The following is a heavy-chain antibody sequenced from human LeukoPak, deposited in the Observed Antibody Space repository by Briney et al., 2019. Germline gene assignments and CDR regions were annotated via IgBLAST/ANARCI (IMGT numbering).Heavy chain of an antibody. CDR1: GLTFSNYP. CDR2: IWYDGSNK. D-gene: IGHD3-3*01. J-gene: IGHJ4*02. CDR3: ARDPYSSYDFWSGYYEAPDY. Sequence: GGSLRLSCAASGLTFSNYPMSWVRQAPGKGLEWVAVIWYDGSNKYYADSVKGRFTISRDNSKNTLYLQMNSLRAEDTAVYYCARDPYSSYDFWSGYYEAPDYWGQGTLVTVSS. V-gene: IGHV3-33*08.